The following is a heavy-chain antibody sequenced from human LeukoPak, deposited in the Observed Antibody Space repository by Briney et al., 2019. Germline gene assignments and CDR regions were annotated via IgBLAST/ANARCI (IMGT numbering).Heavy chain of an antibody. D-gene: IGHD3-22*01. V-gene: IGHV1-69*04. CDR2: IIPILGIA. CDR3: ARDPSGITMIVVVSTYYGMDV. J-gene: IGHJ6*02. Sequence: SGKVSCKASGGTFSSYAISWVRQAPGQGGEWMGRIIPILGIANYAQKFQGRVTITADKSTSTAYMELSSLRSDDTAVYYCARDPSGITMIVVVSTYYGMDVWGQGTTVTVSS. CDR1: GGTFSSYA.